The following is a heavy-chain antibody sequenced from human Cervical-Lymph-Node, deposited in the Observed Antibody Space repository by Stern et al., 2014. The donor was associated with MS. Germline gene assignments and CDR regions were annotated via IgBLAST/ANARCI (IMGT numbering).Heavy chain of an antibody. Sequence: EVQLEESGGALVQPGGSLKLSGAASGFTFSASAIPWVAQASGKGRGGVGRIRSKPNNYATVYDESVKGRFTISRDDSKNTAYLQMNSLKIEDTAVYYCRAGTPQVDYWGQATLVTVSS. CDR2: IRSKPNNYAT. D-gene: IGHD6-13*01. CDR3: RAGTPQVDY. V-gene: IGHV3-73*01. J-gene: IGHJ4*02. CDR1: GFTFSASA.